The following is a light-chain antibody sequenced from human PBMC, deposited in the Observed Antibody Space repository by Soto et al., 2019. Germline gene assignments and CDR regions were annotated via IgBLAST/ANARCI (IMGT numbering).Light chain of an antibody. J-gene: IGKJ1*01. CDR2: KAS. CDR3: QQYNNYWT. Sequence: DIQMTQSPSTLSASVGDRVTITCRASQSISYWLAWYQQKPGKAPNLLIYKASSLESVVPSRFSGSGSGTEFTLTISSLQPDDFATYYCQQYNNYWTFGQGTKVEIK. V-gene: IGKV1-5*03. CDR1: QSISYW.